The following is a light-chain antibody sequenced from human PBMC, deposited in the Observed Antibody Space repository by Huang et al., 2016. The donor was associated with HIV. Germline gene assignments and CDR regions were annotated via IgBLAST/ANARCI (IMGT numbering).Light chain of an antibody. V-gene: IGKV1-39*01. J-gene: IGKJ4*01. CDR3: QQTSSVPLT. CDR1: RTISTF. Sequence: DIQMTQSPSSLSASVGDRISITCRASRTISTFLNWYQQKPGKAPKLLIYAASNLQSGVSSRFSGTGSGTLFTLTVTGLLTDDVATYFCQQTSSVPLTFGGGTKVEMK. CDR2: AAS.